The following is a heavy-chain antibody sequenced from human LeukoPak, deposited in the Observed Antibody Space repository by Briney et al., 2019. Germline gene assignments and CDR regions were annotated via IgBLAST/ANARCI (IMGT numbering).Heavy chain of an antibody. CDR1: GGSISSYY. D-gene: IGHD3-22*01. CDR3: ARVSFYDSSGYYQYYFDY. V-gene: IGHV4-59*01. Sequence: SETLSLTCTVSGGSISSYYWSWIRQPPGKGLEWIGYIHYGGSTNYNPSLKSRVTISVDTSKNQFSLKLSSVTAADTAVYYCARVSFYDSSGYYQYYFDYWGQGTLVTVSS. CDR2: IHYGGST. J-gene: IGHJ4*02.